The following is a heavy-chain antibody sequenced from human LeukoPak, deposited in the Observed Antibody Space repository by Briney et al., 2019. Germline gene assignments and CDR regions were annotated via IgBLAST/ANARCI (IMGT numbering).Heavy chain of an antibody. CDR1: GFTFSSYS. Sequence: GGSLRLSCAASGFTFSSYSMNWVRQAPGKGLEWVSSISSSSSYIYYADSVKGRFTISRDNAKNSLYLQMNSLRAEDTAVYYCAKEDRGGNSYYFDYWGQGTLVTVSS. J-gene: IGHJ4*02. CDR3: AKEDRGGNSYYFDY. CDR2: ISSSSSYI. D-gene: IGHD4-23*01. V-gene: IGHV3-21*01.